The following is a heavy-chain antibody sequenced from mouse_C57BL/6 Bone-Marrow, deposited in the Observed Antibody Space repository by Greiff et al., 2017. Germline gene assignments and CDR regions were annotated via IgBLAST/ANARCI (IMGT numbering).Heavy chain of an antibody. CDR3: AKDYYGVFDV. J-gene: IGHJ1*03. D-gene: IGHD1-1*01. V-gene: IGHV1-69*01. Sequence: QVQLQQSGAELVMPGASVKLSCKASGYTFTSYWMHWVKQRPGQGLEWIGEIDPSDSYTNYNQKFKGKSTLTVDKSSSTAYMQLSSLTSEDSAVYYCAKDYYGVFDVWGTGTTVTVSS. CDR2: IDPSDSYT. CDR1: GYTFTSYW.